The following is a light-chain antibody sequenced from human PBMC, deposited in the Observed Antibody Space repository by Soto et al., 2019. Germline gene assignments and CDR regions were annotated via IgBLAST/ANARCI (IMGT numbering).Light chain of an antibody. CDR1: QSIGRW. J-gene: IGKJ1*01. V-gene: IGKV1-5*01. Sequence: DIQMTQSPSTLSASVGDTVTVTFRASQSIGRWLAWYQQKPGKAPKLLIFDASTLENGVPARFSGSRSGPEFSLTISSLEPDDFATYYCQQYYSYWTFGQGTKVDIK. CDR3: QQYYSYWT. CDR2: DAS.